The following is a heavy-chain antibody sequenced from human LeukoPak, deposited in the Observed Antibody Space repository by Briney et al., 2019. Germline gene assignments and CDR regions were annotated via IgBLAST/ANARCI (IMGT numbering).Heavy chain of an antibody. Sequence: GGSLRLSCAASGFTFSSYWMHWVRQAPGKGLVWVSRINGDGSDTSYADSVRGRFTISRDNAKNTLYLQMNSLRAEDTAVYYCATSGYSGYDWWLDYWGQGTLVTVSS. V-gene: IGHV3-74*01. J-gene: IGHJ4*02. CDR2: INGDGSDT. CDR3: ATSGYSGYDWWLDY. D-gene: IGHD5-12*01. CDR1: GFTFSSYW.